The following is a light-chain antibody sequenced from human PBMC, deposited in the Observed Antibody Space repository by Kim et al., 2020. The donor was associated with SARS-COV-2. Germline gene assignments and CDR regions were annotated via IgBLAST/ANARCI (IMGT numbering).Light chain of an antibody. CDR1: SASIASDY. CDR2: EDN. Sequence: VTVTRTRSSASIASDYVQWYKQRPGSAPTTVIYEDNQRTSGVPNRFSGSIDRSSNSASLTISGLKTEDEADYYCQSYDSSNLYVFGTGTKVTVL. J-gene: IGLJ1*01. V-gene: IGLV6-57*03. CDR3: QSYDSSNLYV.